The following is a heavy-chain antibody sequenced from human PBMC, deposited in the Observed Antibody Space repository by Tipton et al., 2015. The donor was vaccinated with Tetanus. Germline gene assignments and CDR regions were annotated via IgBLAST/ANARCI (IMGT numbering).Heavy chain of an antibody. V-gene: IGHV3-48*01. CDR2: IRRISQTI. J-gene: IGHJ4*02. Sequence: SLRLSCAASGFSFSSYSMNWVRQAPGRGLEWVSYIRRISQTIYYADSVKGRFIISRDNAKNSLYLQMNSLRAEDTAVYYCARADYNLSRKRPFGSWGQGTLLLVSS. CDR1: GFSFSSYS. D-gene: IGHD3-10*01. CDR3: ARADYNLSRKRPFGS.